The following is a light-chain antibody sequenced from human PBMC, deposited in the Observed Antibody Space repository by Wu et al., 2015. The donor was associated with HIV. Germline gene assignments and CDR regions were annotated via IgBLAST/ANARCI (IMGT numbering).Light chain of an antibody. CDR2: GTS. J-gene: IGKJ1*01. CDR3: QQYGVTTWT. CDR1: QSVSSSY. Sequence: EIVLTQSPGTLSLSPGERATLPCRASQSVSSSYLAWYQQKPGQAPRLLVYGTSRRATGIPDRFSGSGSGTDFTLTISRLESEDFGLYYCQQYGVTTWTFGQGTKVEIK. V-gene: IGKV3-20*01.